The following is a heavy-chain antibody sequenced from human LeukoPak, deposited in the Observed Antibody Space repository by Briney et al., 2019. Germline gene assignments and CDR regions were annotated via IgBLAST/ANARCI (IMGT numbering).Heavy chain of an antibody. CDR3: ARDRFGRDTAMEIKAGPFDY. CDR2: IKQDGSEK. D-gene: IGHD5-18*01. CDR1: GFTFDDYA. V-gene: IGHV3-7*01. J-gene: IGHJ4*02. Sequence: QSGGSLRLSCAASGFTFDDYAMHWVRQAPGKGLEWVANIKQDGSEKYYVDSVKGRFTISRDNAKNSLYLQMNSLRAEDTAVYYCARDRFGRDTAMEIKAGPFDYWGQGTLVTVSS.